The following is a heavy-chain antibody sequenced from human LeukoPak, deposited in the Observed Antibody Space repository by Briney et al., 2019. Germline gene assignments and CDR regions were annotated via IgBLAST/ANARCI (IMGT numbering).Heavy chain of an antibody. CDR1: GGSIRSSYYY. J-gene: IGHJ4*02. CDR2: IYDSGST. D-gene: IGHD1-26*01. V-gene: IGHV4-39*01. Sequence: SETLSLTCTVSGGSIRSSYYYWGWIRQPPGKGLEWIGSIYDSGSTYYNPSLKSRVTISVDTSKNQFSLKLSSVTAAETAVYYCARHGGNFYDFDYWGQGTLVAVSS. CDR3: ARHGGNFYDFDY.